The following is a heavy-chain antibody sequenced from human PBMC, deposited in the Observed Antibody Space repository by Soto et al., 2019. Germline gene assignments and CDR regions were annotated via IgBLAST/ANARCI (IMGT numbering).Heavy chain of an antibody. D-gene: IGHD2-2*01. CDR2: ISGSGGST. CDR1: GFTFSSYA. V-gene: IGHV3-23*01. J-gene: IGHJ6*02. CDR3: AKGLWTLVVPAAYYYYYGMDV. Sequence: GGSLRLSCAASGFTFSSYAMSWVRQAPGKGLEWVSAISGSGGSTYYADSVKGRCTISRDNSKTTLYLQMNSLRGEDTAVYYCAKGLWTLVVPAAYYYYYGMDVWGQGTTATVSS.